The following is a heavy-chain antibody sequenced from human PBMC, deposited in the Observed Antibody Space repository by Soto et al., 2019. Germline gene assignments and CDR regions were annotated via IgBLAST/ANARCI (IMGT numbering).Heavy chain of an antibody. CDR3: ARVPPVVGGVSIAFDI. J-gene: IGHJ3*02. D-gene: IGHD3-10*01. CDR2: IYYSGST. V-gene: IGHV4-59*08. Sequence: QVQLQESGPGLVQPSETLSLTCTVSGDSISNYYWSWIRQPPGKGLEWIGYIYYSGSTKYNPSLKSRVTISLDTSKNQFALKLTAVTAADTAVFYCARVPPVVGGVSIAFDIWGRGTMVTVSS. CDR1: GDSISNYY.